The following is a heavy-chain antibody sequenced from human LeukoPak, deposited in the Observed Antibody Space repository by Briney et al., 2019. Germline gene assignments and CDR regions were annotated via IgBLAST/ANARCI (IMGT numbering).Heavy chain of an antibody. Sequence: GGCLRLSCAASGFAFSRYWMSWVRQAPGKGREWVATIKQDGSEKYYVDSVKGRFTISRDNAKNSLSVEMNSLRAEGTAVYYCARGGWGFDYWGQGTLVIVSS. J-gene: IGHJ4*02. CDR2: IKQDGSEK. V-gene: IGHV3-7*04. D-gene: IGHD6-19*01. CDR1: GFAFSRYW. CDR3: ARGGWGFDY.